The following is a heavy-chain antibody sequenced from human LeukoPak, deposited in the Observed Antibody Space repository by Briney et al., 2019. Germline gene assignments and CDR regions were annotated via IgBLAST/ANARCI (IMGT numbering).Heavy chain of an antibody. CDR1: GGSFSGYY. V-gene: IGHV4-34*01. J-gene: IGHJ6*03. Sequence: SETLSLTCAVYGGSFSGYYWSWIRQPPGKGLEWIGEINHSGSTNYNPSLKSRVTISVDTSKNQFSLKLSSVTAADTAVYYCARAHRLPYYYYYMDVWGKGTTVTVS. CDR2: INHSGST. CDR3: ARAHRLPYYYYYMDV.